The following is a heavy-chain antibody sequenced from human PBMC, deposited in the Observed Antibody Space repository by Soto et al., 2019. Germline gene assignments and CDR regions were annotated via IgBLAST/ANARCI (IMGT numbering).Heavy chain of an antibody. CDR1: GGTFSSYA. Sequence: QVQLVQSGAEVKKPGSSVKVSCKASGGTFSSYAISWVRQAPGQGLEWMGGIIPIFGTANYAQKFQGRVTITADEATSTAYMELSSLRSEDTAVYYCARGDRGSTSLGYYYYGMDVWGQGTTVTVSS. J-gene: IGHJ6*02. V-gene: IGHV1-69*01. D-gene: IGHD2-2*01. CDR2: IIPIFGTA. CDR3: ARGDRGSTSLGYYYYGMDV.